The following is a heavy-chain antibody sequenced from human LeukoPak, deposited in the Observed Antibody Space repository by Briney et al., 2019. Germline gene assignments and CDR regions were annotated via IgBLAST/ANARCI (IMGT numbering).Heavy chain of an antibody. CDR2: INANSGGT. J-gene: IGHJ4*02. Sequence: ASVKVSCKASGYTFTGYYMHWVRQAPGQGLEWMGWINANSGGTNYAQKFQGRVTMTRDTSISTAYMELSRLRSDDTAVYYCARGYCSSTCCRSSNHDYWGQGTLVTVSS. CDR3: ARGYCSSTCCRSSNHDY. CDR1: GYTFTGYY. V-gene: IGHV1-2*02. D-gene: IGHD2-2*01.